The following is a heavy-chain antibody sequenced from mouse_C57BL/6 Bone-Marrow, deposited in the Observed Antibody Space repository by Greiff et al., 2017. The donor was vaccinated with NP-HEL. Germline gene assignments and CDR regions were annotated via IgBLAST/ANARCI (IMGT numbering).Heavy chain of an antibody. CDR1: GYTFTDYY. CDR3: ARGATTVVDHWYFDV. D-gene: IGHD1-1*01. CDR2: IFPGSGST. V-gene: IGHV1-75*01. Sequence: QVQLQQSGPELVKPGASVKISCKASGYTFTDYYINWVKQRPGQGLEWIGWIFPGSGSTYYNEKFKGKATLTVDKSSSTAYMLLSSLTSEDSAVYFCARGATTVVDHWYFDVWGTGTTVTVSS. J-gene: IGHJ1*03.